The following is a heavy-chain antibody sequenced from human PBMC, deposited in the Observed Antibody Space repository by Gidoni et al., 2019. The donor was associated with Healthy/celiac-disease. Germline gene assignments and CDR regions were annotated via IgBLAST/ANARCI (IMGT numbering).Heavy chain of an antibody. CDR2: IYSGGST. D-gene: IGHD3-10*01. V-gene: IGHV3-53*01. CDR3: ARCLFGYYGMDV. CDR1: GFTVSSNY. Sequence: EVQLVESGGGLIQPGGSLRLSCAASGFTVSSNYMSWVRKAPGKGLEWVSVIYSGGSTYYADSVKGRFTISRDNSKNTLYLQMNSLRAEDTAVYYCARCLFGYYGMDVWGQGTTVTVSS. J-gene: IGHJ6*02.